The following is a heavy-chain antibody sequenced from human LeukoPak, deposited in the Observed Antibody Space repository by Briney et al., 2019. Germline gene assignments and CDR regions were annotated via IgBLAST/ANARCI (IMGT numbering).Heavy chain of an antibody. D-gene: IGHD2-15*01. Sequence: EASVKVSCKASGYTFTGYYIHWVRQAPGQGLEWMGWINPNSGGTNYAQKFQGRVTMTRDTSISTAYMELSRLRSDDTAVYYCARADSGGTPYYYYYMDVWGKGTTVTVSS. CDR3: ARADSGGTPYYYYYMDV. CDR2: INPNSGGT. J-gene: IGHJ6*03. CDR1: GYTFTGYY. V-gene: IGHV1-2*02.